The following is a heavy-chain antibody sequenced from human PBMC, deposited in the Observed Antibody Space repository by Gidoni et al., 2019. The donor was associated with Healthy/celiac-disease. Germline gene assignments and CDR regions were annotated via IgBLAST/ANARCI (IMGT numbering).Heavy chain of an antibody. CDR3: ARPAIAARGVGAFDI. V-gene: IGHV4-39*01. CDR2: IYYSGST. D-gene: IGHD6-6*01. CDR1: GGAISSSSYY. J-gene: IGHJ3*02. Sequence: QLQLQESGTGMVKPSETRSLTWTVSGGAISSSSYYWGGIRQPTGKGLEWLGSIYYSGSTYHHPSPKRRFTISVDTSKTQFSLKLSSVTAADTAVYYCARPAIAARGVGAFDIWGQGTMVTVSS.